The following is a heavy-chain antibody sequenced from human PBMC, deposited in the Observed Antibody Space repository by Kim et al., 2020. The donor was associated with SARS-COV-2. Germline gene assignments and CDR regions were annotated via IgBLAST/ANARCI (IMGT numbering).Heavy chain of an antibody. CDR2: ISSGGII. D-gene: IGHD3-16*01. V-gene: IGHV3-21*01. CDR3: ARDWKDYTWGP. J-gene: IGHJ5*02. Sequence: GGSLRLSCVASGFIFSSYKMNWVRQAPGKGLEWVSAISSGGIIRYADSVKGRFTISRDDAKNSLYLQMDSLRAEDTAVYYCARDWKDYTWGPWGQGTLVTVAS. CDR1: GFIFSSYK.